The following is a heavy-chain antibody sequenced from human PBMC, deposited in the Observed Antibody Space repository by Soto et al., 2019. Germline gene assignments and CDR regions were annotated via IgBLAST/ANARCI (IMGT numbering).Heavy chain of an antibody. V-gene: IGHV4-31*03. Sequence: QVQLQESGPGLVKPSQTLSLTCTVSGDSINNGDCYWSWLRQLPGKGLEWIGYIYYSGTKYYNPSRKSRVSRSVDTSQNQFSLNLTSVTAADTAVYYCAREKEDDSGDYNAFDIWGQGTVVTVSS. CDR2: IYYSGTK. J-gene: IGHJ3*02. CDR3: AREKEDDSGDYNAFDI. CDR1: GDSINNGDCY. D-gene: IGHD4-17*01.